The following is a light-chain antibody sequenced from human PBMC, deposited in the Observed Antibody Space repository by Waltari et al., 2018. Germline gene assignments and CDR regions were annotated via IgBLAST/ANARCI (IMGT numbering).Light chain of an antibody. CDR1: QRVSSN. J-gene: IGKJ1*01. CDR3: QQYNNWPRT. Sequence: EILMTQSPATLSVSPGERATLSCRASQRVSSNLAWYQQKPGQAPRLLIYGASTRATGIPARFSGSGSGTEFTLTISSLQSEDFAVYYCQQYNNWPRTFGQGTKVEIK. CDR2: GAS. V-gene: IGKV3-15*01.